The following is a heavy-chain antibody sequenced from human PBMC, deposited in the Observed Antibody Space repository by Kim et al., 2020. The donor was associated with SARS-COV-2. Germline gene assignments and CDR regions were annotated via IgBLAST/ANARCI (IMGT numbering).Heavy chain of an antibody. CDR2: IKSKTDGGTT. Sequence: GWSLRLSCAASGFTFSNAWMSWVRQAPGKGLEWVGRIKSKTDGGTTDYAAPVKGRFTISRDDSKNTLYLQMNSLKTEDTAVYYCTTEPSSSWFSYYYYGMDVWGQGTTVTVSS. V-gene: IGHV3-15*01. CDR1: GFTFSNAW. J-gene: IGHJ6*02. CDR3: TTEPSSSWFSYYYYGMDV. D-gene: IGHD6-13*01.